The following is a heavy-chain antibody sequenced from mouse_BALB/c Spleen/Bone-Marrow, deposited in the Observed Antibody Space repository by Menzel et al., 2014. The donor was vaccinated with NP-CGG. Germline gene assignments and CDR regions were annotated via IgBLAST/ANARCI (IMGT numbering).Heavy chain of an antibody. CDR1: GFTFSSYA. D-gene: IGHD2-4*01. CDR3: ARHGITRLLDY. J-gene: IGHJ2*01. Sequence: DVMLVESGGGLVKPEGSLKLSCAASGFTFSSYAMSWVRQTPEKRLEWVATISSGGSYTYYPDSVKGRFTISRDNAKNTLYLQMSSLRSEDTAMYYCARHGITRLLDYWGQGTTLTVSS. CDR2: ISSGGSYT. V-gene: IGHV5-9-1*01.